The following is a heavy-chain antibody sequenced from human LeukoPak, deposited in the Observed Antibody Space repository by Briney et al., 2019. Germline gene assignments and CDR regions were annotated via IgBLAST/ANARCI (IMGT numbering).Heavy chain of an antibody. V-gene: IGHV4-59*11. CDR2: IYYSGST. Sequence: SETPSLTCTVSGGSISSHYWSWIRQPPGKGLEWIGYIYYSGSTNYNPSLESRVTISVDTSKNQFSLKLSSVTAADTAVYYCARAGTPGNWFDPWGQGTLVTVSS. D-gene: IGHD1-1*01. CDR1: GGSISSHY. CDR3: ARAGTPGNWFDP. J-gene: IGHJ5*02.